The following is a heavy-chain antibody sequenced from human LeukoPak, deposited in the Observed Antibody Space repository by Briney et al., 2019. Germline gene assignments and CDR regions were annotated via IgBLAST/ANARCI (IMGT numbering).Heavy chain of an antibody. CDR1: GGSISRSNW. CDR2: IYHSGST. Sequence: SGTLSLTCAVSGGSISRSNWWSWVRQPPGKGLEWIGEIYHSGSTNYNPSLKSRVTISVDKSKNQFSLKLSSVTAADTAVYYCARIMMEGGSGWHRGNYFDYWGQGTLVTVSS. V-gene: IGHV4-4*02. J-gene: IGHJ4*02. CDR3: ARIMMEGGSGWHRGNYFDY. D-gene: IGHD6-19*01.